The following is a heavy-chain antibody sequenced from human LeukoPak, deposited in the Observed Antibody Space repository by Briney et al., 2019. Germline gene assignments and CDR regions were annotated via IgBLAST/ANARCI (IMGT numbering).Heavy chain of an antibody. CDR2: INPNSGGT. CDR3: ARAVITGTQSTNKYNWFDP. Sequence: ASVKVSCKASGYTFTGYYMHWVRQAPGQGLEWMGWINPNSGGTNYAQKFQGRVTMTRDTSISTAYMELSRLRSDDTAVYYCARAVITGTQSTNKYNWFDPWGQGTLVTVSS. V-gene: IGHV1-2*02. D-gene: IGHD1-20*01. J-gene: IGHJ5*02. CDR1: GYTFTGYY.